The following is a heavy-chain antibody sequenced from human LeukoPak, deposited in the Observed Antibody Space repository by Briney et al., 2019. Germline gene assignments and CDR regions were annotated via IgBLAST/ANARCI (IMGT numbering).Heavy chain of an antibody. J-gene: IGHJ4*02. CDR1: GYIFTGYY. CDR2: INPNSGGT. Sequence: ASVKVSCKASGYIFTGYYIHWVRQAPGQGLEWMGWINPNSGGTNYAQKFQGRVTMTRDTSISTAYMELSRLRSDDTAVYYCARGYYDSSGYYGGVYWGQGTLVTVSS. CDR3: ARGYYDSSGYYGGVY. D-gene: IGHD3-22*01. V-gene: IGHV1-2*02.